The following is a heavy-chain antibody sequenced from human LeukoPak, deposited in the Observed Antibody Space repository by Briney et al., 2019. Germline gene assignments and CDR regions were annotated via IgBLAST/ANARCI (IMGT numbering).Heavy chain of an antibody. V-gene: IGHV3-48*01. Sequence: GGSLRLSCAASGFTFSDYSMNWVRQAPGKGLEWISYIGIDSGNTNYADSVKGRFTISGDKAKNSLYLQMNSLRVEDTAVYYCARDYKYAFDNWGQGTLVTVSP. CDR1: GFTFSDYS. CDR3: ARDYKYAFDN. D-gene: IGHD5-24*01. CDR2: IGIDSGNT. J-gene: IGHJ4*02.